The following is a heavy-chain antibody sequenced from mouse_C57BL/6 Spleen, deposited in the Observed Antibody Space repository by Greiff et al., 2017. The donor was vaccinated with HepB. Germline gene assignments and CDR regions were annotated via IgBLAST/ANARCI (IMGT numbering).Heavy chain of an antibody. CDR3: ARDYGNLYYFDY. D-gene: IGHD2-1*01. Sequence: QVQLKQSGAELARPGASVKLSCKASGYTFTSYGISWVKQRTGQGLEWIGEIYPRSGNTYFNEKFKGKATLTADKSSSTAYMELRSLTSEDSAVYFCARDYGNLYYFDYWGQGTTLTVSS. V-gene: IGHV1-81*01. J-gene: IGHJ2*01. CDR1: GYTFTSYG. CDR2: IYPRSGNT.